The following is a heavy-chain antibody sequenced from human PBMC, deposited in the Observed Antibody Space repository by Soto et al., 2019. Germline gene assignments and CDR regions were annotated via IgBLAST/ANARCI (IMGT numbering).Heavy chain of an antibody. CDR2: IIPIFGTA. D-gene: IGHD6-19*01. Sequence: ASVKVSCKASGGTFSSYAISWVRQAPGQGLEWMGGIIPIFGTANYAQKFQGRVTITADESTSTAYMELSSLRSEDTAVYYCARQYSSGHYYYYGMDVWGQGTTVTVSS. CDR1: GGTFSSYA. CDR3: ARQYSSGHYYYYGMDV. V-gene: IGHV1-69*13. J-gene: IGHJ6*02.